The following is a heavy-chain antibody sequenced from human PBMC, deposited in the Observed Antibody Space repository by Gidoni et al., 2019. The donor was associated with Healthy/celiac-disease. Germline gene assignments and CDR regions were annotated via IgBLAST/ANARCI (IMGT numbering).Heavy chain of an antibody. CDR3: ARGDRRFLEWLFGPGY. V-gene: IGHV3-30-3*01. CDR2: ISYDGSNK. D-gene: IGHD3-3*01. Sequence: QVQLVESGGGVVQPGRSLRLSCAASGFTFSSYAMHWVRQAPGTGLEWVAVISYDGSNKYYADSVKGRFTISRDNSKNTLYLQMNSLRAEDTAVYYCARGDRRFLEWLFGPGYWGQGTLVTVSS. CDR1: GFTFSSYA. J-gene: IGHJ4*02.